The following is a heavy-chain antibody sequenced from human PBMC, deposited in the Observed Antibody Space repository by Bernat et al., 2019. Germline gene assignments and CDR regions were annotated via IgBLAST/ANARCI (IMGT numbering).Heavy chain of an antibody. V-gene: IGHV4-61*01. Sequence: QVQLQESGPGLVKPSETLSLTCTVPGGSVSSGSYYWSWIRQPPGKGLEWIGYIYYSGSTNYNPSLKSRVTISVDTSKNQFSLKLSSVTAADTAVYYCARENNWNYYYYGMDVWGQGTTVTVSS. J-gene: IGHJ6*02. D-gene: IGHD1-20*01. CDR2: IYYSGST. CDR3: ARENNWNYYYYGMDV. CDR1: GGSVSSGSYY.